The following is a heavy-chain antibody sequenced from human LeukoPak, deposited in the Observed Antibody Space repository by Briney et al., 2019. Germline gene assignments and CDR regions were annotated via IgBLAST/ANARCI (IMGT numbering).Heavy chain of an antibody. CDR2: IYYSGST. CDR3: ARGDDRLASPTSYGSGSFDY. Sequence: SETLSLTCTVSGGSISSSSYYWGWIRQPPGKGLEWIGSIYYSGSTYYNPSLKSRVTISVDTSKNQFSLKLSSVPAADTAVYYCARGDDRLASPTSYGSGSFDYWGQGTLVTVSS. CDR1: GGSISSSSYY. D-gene: IGHD3-10*01. J-gene: IGHJ4*02. V-gene: IGHV4-39*07.